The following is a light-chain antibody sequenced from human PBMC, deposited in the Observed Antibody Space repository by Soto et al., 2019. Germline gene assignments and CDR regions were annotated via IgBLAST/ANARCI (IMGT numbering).Light chain of an antibody. Sequence: QSVLTQPASVSGSPGQSITISCTGTSSNVGGYNYVSWYQQHPGKVPKLMIYEVSNRPSGVSNRFSGSKSGNTASLTISGLQAEDEVDYYCSSYTSTSTLVFGGGTQLTVL. CDR1: SSNVGGYNY. V-gene: IGLV2-14*01. J-gene: IGLJ2*01. CDR3: SSYTSTSTLV. CDR2: EVS.